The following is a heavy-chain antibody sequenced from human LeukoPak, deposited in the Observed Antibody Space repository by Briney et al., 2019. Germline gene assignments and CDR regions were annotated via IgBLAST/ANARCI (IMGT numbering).Heavy chain of an antibody. CDR2: IYSGGST. V-gene: IGHV3-53*01. CDR1: GFTVSSNY. CDR3: ARVGSGSGSYFDY. D-gene: IGHD3-10*01. J-gene: IGHJ4*02. Sequence: GGSLRLSCAASGFTVSSNYMSWVRQAPGKGLEWVSVIYSGGSTYYADSVKGRFTISRDNSKNTLYLQMNSLRAEDTAVYYCARVGSGSGSYFDYWGQGTLVTVSP.